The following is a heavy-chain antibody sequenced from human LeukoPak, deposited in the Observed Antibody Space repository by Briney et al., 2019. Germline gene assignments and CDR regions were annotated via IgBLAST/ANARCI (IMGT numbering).Heavy chain of an antibody. D-gene: IGHD2-15*01. CDR1: GGSISSYY. CDR3: ATHHPGYCSGGSCYPPYTFDY. V-gene: IGHV4-59*01. J-gene: IGHJ4*02. Sequence: SETLSLTCTVSGGSISSYYWSWIRQPPGKGLEWIGYIYYSGSTNYNPSLKSRVTISVDTSKNQFSLKLSSVTAADTAVYYCATHHPGYCSGGSCYPPYTFDYWGQGTLVTVSS. CDR2: IYYSGST.